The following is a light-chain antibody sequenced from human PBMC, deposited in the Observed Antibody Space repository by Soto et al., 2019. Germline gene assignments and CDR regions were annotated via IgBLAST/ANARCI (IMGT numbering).Light chain of an antibody. CDR3: QQRSNWPLT. V-gene: IGKV3-11*01. CDR2: DAS. Sequence: EIVLTQSPATLPLSPGERATLSSRASQSVSSYLAWYQQKPGQAPRLLIYDASNRATGIPARFSGSGSGTDFTLTISSLEPEDFAVYYCQQRSNWPLTFGGGTKVEIK. J-gene: IGKJ4*01. CDR1: QSVSSY.